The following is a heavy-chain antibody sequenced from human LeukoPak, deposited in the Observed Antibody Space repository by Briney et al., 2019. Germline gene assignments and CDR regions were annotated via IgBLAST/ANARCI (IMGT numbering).Heavy chain of an antibody. CDR3: ARGLIPLYYFDY. V-gene: IGHV1-69*05. Sequence: SVKVSFKASGGTFISYAISWVRQAPGQGLEWMGGIIPIFGTANYAQKFQGRVTITTDESTSTAYMELSSLRSEDTAVYYCARGLIPLYYFDYWGQGTLVTVSS. D-gene: IGHD2-8*01. CDR2: IIPIFGTA. J-gene: IGHJ4*02. CDR1: GGTFISYA.